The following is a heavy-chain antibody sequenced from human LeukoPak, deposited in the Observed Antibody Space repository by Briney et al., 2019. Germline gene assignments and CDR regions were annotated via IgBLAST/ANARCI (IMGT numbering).Heavy chain of an antibody. D-gene: IGHD1-1*01. V-gene: IGHV3-43*01. J-gene: IGHJ4*02. CDR1: GFTFDDYS. CDR2: ITWDGGST. Sequence: GGSLRLSCAASGFTFDDYSMHWVRQAPGKGLEWVSLITWDGGSTYYADSVKGRFTISRDNSKNSLYLQMNSLRTEDTALYYCAQLNPLDYWGQGTLVTVSS. CDR3: AQLNPLDY.